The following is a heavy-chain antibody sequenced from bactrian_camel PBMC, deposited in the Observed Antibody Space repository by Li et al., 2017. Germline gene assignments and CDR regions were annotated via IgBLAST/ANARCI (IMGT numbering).Heavy chain of an antibody. CDR1: GYTY. D-gene: IGHD7*01. CDR3: VKDAPQPLVGGRCGTNDY. Sequence: HVQLVESGGGSVQAGGSLRLSCTASGYTYRRLCLAWLRKEREGVAATDSGGMTTYAYSVKDRFTVSKDTAKNSVYLQMNSLKSEDTAVYYCVKDAPQPLVGGRCGTNDYWGQGTQVTVS. J-gene: IGHJ4*01. V-gene: IGHV3S53*01. CDR2: TDSGGMT.